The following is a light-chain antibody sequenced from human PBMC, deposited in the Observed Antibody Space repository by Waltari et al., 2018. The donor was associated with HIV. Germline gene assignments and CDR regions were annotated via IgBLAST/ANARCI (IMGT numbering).Light chain of an antibody. CDR2: WAS. V-gene: IGKV4-1*01. CDR1: QSVLHSSNNKNY. Sequence: DIVMTQSPDSLAVSLGERATINCKSSQSVLHSSNNKNYLAWYQQKPGQPPKLLIYWASTRESGVPDRFCGSGSGTDFTLTINSLQAEDVAVYYCQQYFSSPRTFGPGTKVDV. CDR3: QQYFSSPRT. J-gene: IGKJ3*01.